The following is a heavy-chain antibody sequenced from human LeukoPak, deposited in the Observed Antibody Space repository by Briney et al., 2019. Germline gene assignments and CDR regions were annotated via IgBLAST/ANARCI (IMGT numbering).Heavy chain of an antibody. D-gene: IGHD3-10*01. CDR1: GGSISSYY. Sequence: SETLSLTCTVSGGSISSYYWSWIRQPAGKGLEWIGRIYTSGSTNYNPSLKSRVTMSVDTSKNQFSLKLSSVTAADTAVYYCARVWDGSGSYYNEDWFDPWGQGTLVTVSS. V-gene: IGHV4-4*07. J-gene: IGHJ5*02. CDR3: ARVWDGSGSYYNEDWFDP. CDR2: IYTSGST.